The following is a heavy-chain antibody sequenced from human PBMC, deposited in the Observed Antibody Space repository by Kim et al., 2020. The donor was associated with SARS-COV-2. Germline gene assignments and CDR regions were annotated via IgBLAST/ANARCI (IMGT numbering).Heavy chain of an antibody. D-gene: IGHD3-16*02. CDR3: ARGASDYDYVWGSYRYRGNYYYGMDV. J-gene: IGHJ6*02. V-gene: IGHV1-69*13. Sequence: SVKVSCKASGGTFSSYAISWVRQAPGQGLEWMGGIIPIFGTANYAQKFQGRVTITADESTSTAYMELSSLRSEDTAVYYCARGASDYDYVWGSYRYRGNYYYGMDVWGQGTTVTVSS. CDR2: IIPIFGTA. CDR1: GGTFSSYA.